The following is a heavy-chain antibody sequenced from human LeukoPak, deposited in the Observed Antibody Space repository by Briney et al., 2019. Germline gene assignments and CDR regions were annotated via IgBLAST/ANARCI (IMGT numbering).Heavy chain of an antibody. V-gene: IGHV4-30-2*01. CDR3: ARCPEEYYYDSSGYYETRTYYFDY. CDR2: IYHSGST. Sequence: KPSETLSLTCAVSGGSISSGGYSWSWIRQPPGKGLEWIGYIYHSGSTYYNPSLKSRVTISVDRSKNQFSLKLSSVTAADTAVYYCARCPEEYYYDSSGYYETRTYYFDYWGQETLVTVSS. CDR1: GGSISSGGYS. D-gene: IGHD3-22*01. J-gene: IGHJ4*02.